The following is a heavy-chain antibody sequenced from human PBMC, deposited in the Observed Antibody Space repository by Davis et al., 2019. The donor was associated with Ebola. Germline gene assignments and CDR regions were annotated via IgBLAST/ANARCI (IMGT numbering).Heavy chain of an antibody. CDR2: INPSGGST. J-gene: IGHJ4*02. Sequence: ASVKVSCKASGYTFTSYYMHWVRQAPGQGLEWMGIINPSGGSTSYAQKFQGRVTITADKSTSTAYMELSSLRSDDTAVYYCAGVLDGYTWRLDYWGQGTLVTVSS. V-gene: IGHV1-46*01. CDR3: AGVLDGYTWRLDY. D-gene: IGHD5-24*01. CDR1: GYTFTSYY.